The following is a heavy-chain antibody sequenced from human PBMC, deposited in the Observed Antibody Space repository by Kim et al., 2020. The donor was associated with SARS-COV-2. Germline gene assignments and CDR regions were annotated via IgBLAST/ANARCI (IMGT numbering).Heavy chain of an antibody. CDR3: ARLGSSSWNFDY. V-gene: IGHV3-7*04. J-gene: IGHJ4*02. D-gene: IGHD6-13*01. Sequence: YYVESVKGRFTLSRDNAKASLYLQMNSLRAEDTAVYYCARLGSSSWNFDYWGQGTLVTVSS.